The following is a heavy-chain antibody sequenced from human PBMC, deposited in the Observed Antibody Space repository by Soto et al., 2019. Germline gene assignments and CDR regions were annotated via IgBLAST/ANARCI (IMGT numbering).Heavy chain of an antibody. J-gene: IGHJ5*02. CDR1: GGSISVNDYY. D-gene: IGHD3-3*01. Sequence: PSETLSLTCTVPGGSISVNDYYWGWFRQTPGKGLEWIGNVYYTGTTYYNPSLRSRLSMSVDTSKSQFSLNLNSVTAADTAVYYCARLPRYDFWTWGQGILVTVSS. CDR2: VYYTGTT. V-gene: IGHV4-39*01. CDR3: ARLPRYDFWT.